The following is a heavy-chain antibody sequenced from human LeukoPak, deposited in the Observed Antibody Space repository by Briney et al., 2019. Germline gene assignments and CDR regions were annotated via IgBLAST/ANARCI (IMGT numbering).Heavy chain of an antibody. CDR2: INHSGST. D-gene: IGHD1-26*01. CDR3: ARAASSVDYSGSYSPFDY. J-gene: IGHJ4*02. V-gene: IGHV4-34*01. Sequence: PSETLSLTCAVYGGSFSDNFWSWIRQPPGKGLEWIGEINHSGSTNYNPSLKTRLTLSVDTSKNQFSLKLSSVTAADTAVYYCARAASSVDYSGSYSPFDYWGQGTLVTVSS. CDR1: GGSFSDNF.